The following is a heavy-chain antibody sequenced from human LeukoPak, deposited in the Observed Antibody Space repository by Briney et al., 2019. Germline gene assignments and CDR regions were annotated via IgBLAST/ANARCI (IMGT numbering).Heavy chain of an antibody. CDR2: IYYSGST. CDR1: GGSISSYY. V-gene: IGHV4-59*01. Sequence: SETLSLTCTVSGGSISSYYWSWIRQPPGKGLEWIGYIYYSGSTNYNPSLKSRVTISVDTSKNQFSLKLSSVTAADTAVYYCARDPHYYDSSGYYYPLRAFDIWGQGTMVTVSS. D-gene: IGHD3-22*01. CDR3: ARDPHYYDSSGYYYPLRAFDI. J-gene: IGHJ3*02.